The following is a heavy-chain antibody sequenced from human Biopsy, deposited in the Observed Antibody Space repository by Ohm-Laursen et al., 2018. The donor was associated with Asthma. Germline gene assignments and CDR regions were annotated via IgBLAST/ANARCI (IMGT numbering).Heavy chain of an antibody. J-gene: IGHJ6*02. Sequence: SETLSLTCSMYGLSSSAYYWTWIRQTPGKGLEWIGESDHRGNTNTNATLKSRVTISKAKSANEFSLKMKSVTAADTAIYYCARGPEWSGQDIWGQGTTVTVSS. D-gene: IGHD3-3*01. CDR1: GLSSSAYY. CDR3: ARGPEWSGQDI. V-gene: IGHV4-34*01. CDR2: SDHRGNT.